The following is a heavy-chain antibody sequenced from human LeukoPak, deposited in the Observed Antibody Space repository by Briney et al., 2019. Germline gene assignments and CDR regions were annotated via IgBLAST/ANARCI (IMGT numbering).Heavy chain of an antibody. CDR1: GGSISRSTYY. Sequence: SETLSLTCTVSGGSISRSTYYWGWIRQPPGKGLEWIGSIFYSGGTYYNPSLKSRVTISVDTSKNQFSLKLGSVTAADTAMYYCARDGEYRNWFDPWGQGTLVTVSS. D-gene: IGHD2-21*01. CDR3: ARDGEYRNWFDP. J-gene: IGHJ5*02. V-gene: IGHV4-39*07. CDR2: IFYSGGT.